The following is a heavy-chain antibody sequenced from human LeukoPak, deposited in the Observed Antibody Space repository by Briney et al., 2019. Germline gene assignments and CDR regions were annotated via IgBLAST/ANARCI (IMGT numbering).Heavy chain of an antibody. V-gene: IGHV3-43*02. CDR1: GFTFDDYA. CDR2: ISGDGGST. CDR3: AKDTPAIAAAGGIDY. D-gene: IGHD6-13*01. Sequence: GGSLSLSCAASGFTFDDYAMHWVRQAPGKGLEGVSLISGDGGSTYYADSVKGRFTISRDNSKNSLYLQMNSLRTEDTALYYCAKDTPAIAAAGGIDYWGQGTLVTVSS. J-gene: IGHJ4*02.